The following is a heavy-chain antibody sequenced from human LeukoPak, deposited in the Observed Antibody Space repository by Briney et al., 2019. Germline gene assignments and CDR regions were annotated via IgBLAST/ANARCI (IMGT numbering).Heavy chain of an antibody. CDR3: ARTHYYGTGSYYPDAFDI. V-gene: IGHV1-2*02. D-gene: IGHD3-10*01. J-gene: IGHJ3*02. Sequence: ASVKVSCKASGYTFTVYYMHWVRQAPGQGLEWMGWINPNSGGTSYAQKFQGRVTMTRDTSISTAYMELSRLRSDDTAVYYCARTHYYGTGSYYPDAFDIWGQGTMVTVSS. CDR1: GYTFTVYY. CDR2: INPNSGGT.